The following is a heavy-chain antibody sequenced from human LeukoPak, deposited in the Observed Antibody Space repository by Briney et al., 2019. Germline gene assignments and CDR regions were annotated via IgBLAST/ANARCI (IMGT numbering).Heavy chain of an antibody. V-gene: IGHV1-2*02. J-gene: IGHJ4*02. CDR1: GYTFTGYY. D-gene: IGHD5-12*01. CDR3: AREYVDIVATISFDY. CDR2: INPNSGGT. Sequence: ASVKVSCKASGYTFTGYYMHWVRQAPGQGLEWMGWINPNSGGTNYAQKFQGRVTMTRDTSISTAYMELSRLRSDDTAVYYCAREYVDIVATISFDYWGQGTLVTVSS.